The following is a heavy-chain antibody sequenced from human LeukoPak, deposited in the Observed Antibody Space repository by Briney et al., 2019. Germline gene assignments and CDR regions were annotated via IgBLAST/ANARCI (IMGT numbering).Heavy chain of an antibody. D-gene: IGHD1-14*01. CDR1: GYTFTGYY. Sequence: ASVKVSCKASGYTFTGYYMHWVRQAPGQGLEWMGRTNPNSGGTNYAQKFQGRVTMTRDTSTRTVYMELSSLSSEDTAVSYWARGLPEHPPPGYYYYYMDVWGKGTTVTVSS. CDR2: TNPNSGGT. J-gene: IGHJ6*03. V-gene: IGHV1-2*06. CDR3: ARGLPEHPPPGYYYYYMDV.